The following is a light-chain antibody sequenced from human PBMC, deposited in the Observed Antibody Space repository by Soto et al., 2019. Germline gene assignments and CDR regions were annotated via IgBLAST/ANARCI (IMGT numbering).Light chain of an antibody. CDR1: SSNIETNY. V-gene: IGLV1-47*01. J-gene: IGLJ2*01. CDR2: RNN. CDR3: AAWDDTLSVL. Sequence: QSVLTQPPSASGTPGQRVTISCSGSSSNIETNYVSWYQQLTGTAPKLLIYRNNQRPSGVPDRFSGSKSGTSASLAISGLRSEDEADYYCAAWDDTLSVLFGGGTKLTVL.